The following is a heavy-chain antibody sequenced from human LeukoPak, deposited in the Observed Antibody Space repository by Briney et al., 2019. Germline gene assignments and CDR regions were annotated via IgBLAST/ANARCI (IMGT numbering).Heavy chain of an antibody. J-gene: IGHJ3*02. CDR1: GFTVSSNY. CDR2: IYSGGST. CDR3: ARLEKHGAFDI. Sequence: GGSLRLSCAASGFTVSSNYMSWVRQAPGKGLEWVSIIYSGGSTYYADSVKGRFTISRDNSKNTLFLQMNSLRHEATAVYYCARLEKHGAFDIWGQGTMVTVSS. V-gene: IGHV3-53*01.